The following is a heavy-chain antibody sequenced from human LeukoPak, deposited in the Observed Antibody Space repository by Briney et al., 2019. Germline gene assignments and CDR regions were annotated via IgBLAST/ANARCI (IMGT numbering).Heavy chain of an antibody. CDR1: GYSVSSGYY. V-gene: IGHV4-38-2*02. Sequence: SETLSLTCTVSGYSVSSGYYWGWIRQPPGKGLEWIGSIYHSGSTYYNPSLKSRVTISVDTSKNQFSLKLSSVTAADTAVYYCARDYGFSGYYDSSGYDAFDIWGQGTMVTVSS. CDR3: ARDYGFSGYYDSSGYDAFDI. CDR2: IYHSGST. J-gene: IGHJ3*02. D-gene: IGHD3-22*01.